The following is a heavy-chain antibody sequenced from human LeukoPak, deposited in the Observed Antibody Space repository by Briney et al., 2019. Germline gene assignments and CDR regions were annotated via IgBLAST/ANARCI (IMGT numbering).Heavy chain of an antibody. CDR2: IKTKAEGGTI. CDR1: GFIFSGVW. CDR3: TTDLDY. J-gene: IGHJ4*02. V-gene: IGHV3-15*01. Sequence: GGSLRLSCAGSGFIFSGVWMSWVRQAPGKGLEWVARIKTKAEGGTIDYAAPVKGRFIISRDDSEKRLDLQMSSLKSEDTGVYYCTTDLDYWGQGTLVTVSS.